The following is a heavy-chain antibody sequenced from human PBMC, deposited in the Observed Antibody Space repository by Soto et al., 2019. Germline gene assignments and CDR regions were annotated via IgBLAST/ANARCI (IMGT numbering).Heavy chain of an antibody. J-gene: IGHJ4*02. CDR2: IKSKTDGGTT. V-gene: IGHV3-15*07. Sequence: EVQLVESGGGLVKPGGSLRLSCAAAGFTFTNDWMNWVRQAPGKGLEWVGRIKSKTDGGTTDYAAPVEGRFTISRDDSRATLYLQMNSLTTEDTALYYCTTDLCPGARRNYWGQGTLDTV. D-gene: IGHD7-27*01. CDR1: GFTFTNDW. CDR3: TTDLCPGARRNY.